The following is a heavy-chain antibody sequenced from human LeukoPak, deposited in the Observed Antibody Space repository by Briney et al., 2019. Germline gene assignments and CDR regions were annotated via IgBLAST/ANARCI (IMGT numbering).Heavy chain of an antibody. CDR1: GFTFSTYW. CDR2: IKNDGGET. CDR3: ARDMGWQQFDC. V-gene: IGHV3-7*01. Sequence: GGSLRLSCAASGFTFSTYWMTWVRQAPGKGLERVANIKNDGGETYYMDSVKGRFTISRDNAKNSMYLQMNSLRAEDTAVYYCARDMGWQQFDCWGQGTLVTVSS. J-gene: IGHJ4*02. D-gene: IGHD5-24*01.